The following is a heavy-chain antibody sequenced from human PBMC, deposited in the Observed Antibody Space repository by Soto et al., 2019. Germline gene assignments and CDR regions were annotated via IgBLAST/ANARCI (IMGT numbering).Heavy chain of an antibody. CDR2: IAYDGSNT. CDR1: GITFSNYG. J-gene: IGHJ5*02. D-gene: IGHD1-1*01. V-gene: IGHV3-30*18. CDR3: AKGDTTGTT. Sequence: QVQLVESGGGVVQPGRSLRLSCAASGITFSNYGMHWVRQAPGKGLEWVAVIAYDGSNTDYSDSVKGRFTISRDNSKKTLDLQMDRLRAEDTAVYYCAKGDTTGTTWGQGTLFTVSS.